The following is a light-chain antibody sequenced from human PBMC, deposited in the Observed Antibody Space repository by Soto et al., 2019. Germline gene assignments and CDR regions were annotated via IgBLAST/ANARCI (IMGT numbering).Light chain of an antibody. CDR3: AAWDDSLSGPV. V-gene: IGLV1-47*02. CDR1: RSNIGTNY. Sequence: QPVLTQPPSASGTPGQRVTISCSGSRSNIGTNYVYWYQQLPGTAPKLVIYSTNKRPSGVPDRISGSKSGTSASLAISGLRSDDEATYYCAAWDDSLSGPVFGGGTKPTVL. CDR2: STN. J-gene: IGLJ2*01.